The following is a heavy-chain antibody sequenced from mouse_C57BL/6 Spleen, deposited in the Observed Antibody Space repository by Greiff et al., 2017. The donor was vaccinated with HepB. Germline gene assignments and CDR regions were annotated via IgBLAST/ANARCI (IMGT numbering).Heavy chain of an antibody. V-gene: IGHV5-17*01. CDR2: ISSGSSTI. J-gene: IGHJ1*03. Sequence: EVMLVESGGGLVKPGGSLKLSCAASGFTFSDYGMHWVRQAPEKGLEWVAYISSGSSTIYYADTVKGRFTISRDNAKNTLFLQMTSLRSEDTAMYYCARPWSYYYGSSTGYFDVWGTGTTVTVSS. CDR3: ARPWSYYYGSSTGYFDV. CDR1: GFTFSDYG. D-gene: IGHD1-1*01.